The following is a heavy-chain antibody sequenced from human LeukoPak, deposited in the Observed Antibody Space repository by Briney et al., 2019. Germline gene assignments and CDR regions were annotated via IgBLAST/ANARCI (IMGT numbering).Heavy chain of an antibody. CDR2: ISSSSSYI. CDR3: ASLRITMVRGWGPDV. V-gene: IGHV3-21*01. Sequence: GGSLRLSCAASGFTFSSYSMNWVRQAPGKGLEWVSSISSSSSYIYYADSVKGRFTISRDNAKNSLYLQMNSLRAEDTAVYYCASLRITMVRGWGPDVWGKGTTVTVSS. D-gene: IGHD3-10*01. J-gene: IGHJ6*04. CDR1: GFTFSSYS.